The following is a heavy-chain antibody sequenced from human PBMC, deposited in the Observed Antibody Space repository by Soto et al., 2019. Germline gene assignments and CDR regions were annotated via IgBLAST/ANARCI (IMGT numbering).Heavy chain of an antibody. V-gene: IGHV3-30-3*01. D-gene: IGHD3-10*01. J-gene: IGHJ5*02. Sequence: GGSLRLSCAASGFTFSSYAMHWVRQAPGKGLEWVAVISYDGSNKYYADSVKGRFTISRDNSKNTLYLQMNSLRAEDTAVYYCANGGLWFGELFREPQPPRFDPWGQGTLVTVSS. CDR2: ISYDGSNK. CDR1: GFTFSSYA. CDR3: ANGGLWFGELFREPQPPRFDP.